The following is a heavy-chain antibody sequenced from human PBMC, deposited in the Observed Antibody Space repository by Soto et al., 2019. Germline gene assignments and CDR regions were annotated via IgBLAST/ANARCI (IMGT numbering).Heavy chain of an antibody. CDR3: AKNQGVELVPLATVDWFDP. CDR2: ISGSGFKK. D-gene: IGHD1-26*01. Sequence: GGSLRLSCAASGFIFENFGMSWVRQAPGKGLEWISSISGSGFKKYYADSVKGRFTISRDNSKSTVYLELNNLSAEDTAVYHCAKNQGVELVPLATVDWFDPWGQGSGVTVS. CDR1: GFIFENFG. V-gene: IGHV3-23*01. J-gene: IGHJ5*02.